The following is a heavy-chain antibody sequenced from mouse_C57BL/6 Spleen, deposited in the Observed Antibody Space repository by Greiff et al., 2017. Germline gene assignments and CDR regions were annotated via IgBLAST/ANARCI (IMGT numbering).Heavy chain of an antibody. CDR2: ISGGGGNT. CDR1: GFTFSSYT. D-gene: IGHD1-1*01. CDR3: ARRYGSSYWDFDV. J-gene: IGHJ1*03. V-gene: IGHV5-9*01. Sequence: EVMLVESGGGLVKPGGSLKLSCAASGFTFSSYTMSWVRQTPEKRLEWVATISGGGGNTYYPDSVKGRCTISRDNAKNTLYLQKSSLRSEDTALYYCARRYGSSYWDFDVWGTGTTVTVSS.